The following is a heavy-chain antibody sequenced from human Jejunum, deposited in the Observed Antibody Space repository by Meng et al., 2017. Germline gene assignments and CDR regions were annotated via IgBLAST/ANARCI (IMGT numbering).Heavy chain of an antibody. CDR1: GFTFNNQA. CDR2: LTDSGGST. CDR3: ARLTRF. V-gene: IGHV3-23*01. D-gene: IGHD3-16*01. Sequence: GESLKISCTASGFTFNNQAMSWVRQAPGEGLEWVSTLTDSGGSTFYADSVKGRFTISWDIYKNTLYLQMNSLRAEDTALCYCARLTRFWGQGTLVTVSS. J-gene: IGHJ4*02.